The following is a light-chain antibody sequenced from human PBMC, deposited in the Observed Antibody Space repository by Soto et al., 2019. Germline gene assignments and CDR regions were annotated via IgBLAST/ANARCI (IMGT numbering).Light chain of an antibody. CDR1: ERIYSAY. CDR2: ATS. J-gene: IGKJ5*01. CDR3: QQYGNSPIT. Sequence: EVVLTQSPGTLSLSRGERATLSCRASERIYSAYLGWYQQKPGQAPRLLIYATSSRATGIPDRFSGSGSGTDFTLTISRLEPEDFAVYYCQQYGNSPITFGQGTRLEIK. V-gene: IGKV3-20*01.